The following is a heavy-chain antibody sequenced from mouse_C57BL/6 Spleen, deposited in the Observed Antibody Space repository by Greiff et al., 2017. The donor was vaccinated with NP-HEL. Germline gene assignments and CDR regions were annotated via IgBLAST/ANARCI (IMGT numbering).Heavy chain of an antibody. V-gene: IGHV1-69*01. CDR2: IDPSDSYT. CDR3: ARRGTTVVAHWYFDV. J-gene: IGHJ1*03. Sequence: QVQLQQSGTVLARPGASVKMSCKTSGYTFTSYWMHWVKQRPGQGLEWIGEIDPSDSYTNYNQKFKGKSTLTVDKSSSTAYMQLSSLTSEDSAVYYCARRGTTVVAHWYFDVWGTGTTVTVSS. CDR1: GYTFTSYW. D-gene: IGHD1-1*01.